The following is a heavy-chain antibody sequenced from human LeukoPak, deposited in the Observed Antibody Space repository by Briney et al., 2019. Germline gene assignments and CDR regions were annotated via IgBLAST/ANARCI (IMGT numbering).Heavy chain of an antibody. Sequence: SETLSLTCTVPGGSISSSSYYWGWIRQPPGKGLEWIVTIYYSGSTYYNQSLKSRVTISVDTSRNQFSLKLTSVTAADTAMYYCARMKGAVVIPTARPTFYFDYWGQGTLVTVSS. CDR1: GGSISSSSYY. V-gene: IGHV4-39*01. J-gene: IGHJ4*02. D-gene: IGHD2-2*01. CDR3: ARMKGAVVIPTARPTFYFDY. CDR2: IYYSGST.